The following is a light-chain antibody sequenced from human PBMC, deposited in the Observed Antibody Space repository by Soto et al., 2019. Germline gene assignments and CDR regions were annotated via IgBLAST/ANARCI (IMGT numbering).Light chain of an antibody. J-gene: IGKJ2*01. V-gene: IGKV3-20*01. Sequence: EAVLTQSPGTLSLSPGERATLSCRASQSVSSDFLTWYQQKPGQAPRLLIYGASNRAAGVPDRFSGSGSGTDLTLSSSRLEPEDFAVYYSQRYSDSRYTFGQGTNLEIK. CDR1: QSVSSDF. CDR3: QRYSDSRYT. CDR2: GAS.